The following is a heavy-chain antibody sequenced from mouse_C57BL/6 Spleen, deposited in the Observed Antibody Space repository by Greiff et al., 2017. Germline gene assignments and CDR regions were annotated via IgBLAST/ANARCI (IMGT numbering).Heavy chain of an antibody. CDR1: GFTFSSYA. CDR2: ISDGGSYT. D-gene: IGHD2-4*01. CDR3: AGSNYDYDEGAMDY. V-gene: IGHV5-4*03. J-gene: IGHJ4*01. Sequence: DVMLVESGGGLVKPGGSLKLSCAASGFTFSSYAMSWVRQTPEKRLEWVATISDGGSYTYYPDNVKGRITISRDNAKNNPDLQMSHLKSEDTAMEYCAGSNYDYDEGAMDYWGQGTSVTVSA.